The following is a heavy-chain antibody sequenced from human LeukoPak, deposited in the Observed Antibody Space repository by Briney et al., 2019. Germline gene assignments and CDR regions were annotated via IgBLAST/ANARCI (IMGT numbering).Heavy chain of an antibody. V-gene: IGHV4-61*08. Sequence: PSETLSLTCTVSGGSISSGGYYWSWIRQYPGKGLEWIGYIYYSGSTNYNPSLKSRVTISVDTSKNQFSLKLSSVTAADTAVYYCARSEDTAMVYYYYGMDVWGQGTTVTVSS. CDR3: ARSEDTAMVYYYYGMDV. D-gene: IGHD5-18*01. CDR1: GGSISSGGYY. CDR2: IYYSGST. J-gene: IGHJ6*02.